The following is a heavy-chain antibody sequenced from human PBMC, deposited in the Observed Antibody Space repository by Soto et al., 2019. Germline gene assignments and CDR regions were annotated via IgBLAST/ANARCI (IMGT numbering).Heavy chain of an antibody. J-gene: IGHJ6*02. CDR3: ARVGDDYGDYEHPSYYYGMDV. Sequence: PSETLSLTCTVSGGSISSGGYYWSWIRQHPGKGLEWIGYIYYSGSTYYNPSLKSRVTISVDTSKNQFSLKLSSVTAADTAVYYCARVGDDYGDYEHPSYYYGMDVWGQGTTVTVSS. CDR1: GGSISSGGYY. CDR2: IYYSGST. V-gene: IGHV4-31*03. D-gene: IGHD4-17*01.